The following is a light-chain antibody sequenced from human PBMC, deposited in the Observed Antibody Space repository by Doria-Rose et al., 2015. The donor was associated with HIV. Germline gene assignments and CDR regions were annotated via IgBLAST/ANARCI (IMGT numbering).Light chain of an antibody. J-gene: IGKJ1*01. Sequence: TQSPGTLSLSPGERATLSCRASQSFSSTYLAWYQQKPGQALSLLIYDGSTRATGIPDRFSASGSGTDSTLTINRLEPEDFALYYCHQYGTSWTFGQGTKVEI. CDR3: HQYGTSWT. CDR1: QSFSSTY. CDR2: DGS. V-gene: IGKV3-20*01.